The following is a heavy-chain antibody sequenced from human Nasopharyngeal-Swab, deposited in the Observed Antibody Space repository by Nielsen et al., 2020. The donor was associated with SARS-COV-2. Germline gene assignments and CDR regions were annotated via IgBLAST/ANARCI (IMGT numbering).Heavy chain of an antibody. CDR2: IIPIFGTA. Sequence: VRQMPGKGLEWMGGIIPIFGTANYAQKFQGRVTITADESTSTAYMELSSLRSEDTAVYYCARGYSSSRQGYYFDYWGQGTLVTVSS. V-gene: IGHV1-69*01. D-gene: IGHD6-13*01. J-gene: IGHJ4*02. CDR3: ARGYSSSRQGYYFDY.